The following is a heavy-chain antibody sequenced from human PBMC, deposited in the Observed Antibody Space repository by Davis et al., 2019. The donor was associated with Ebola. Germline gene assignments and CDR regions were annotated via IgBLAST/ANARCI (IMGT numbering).Heavy chain of an antibody. CDR1: GFTLSPYG. J-gene: IGHJ6*02. D-gene: IGHD6-19*01. CDR3: ARWGRVAVAGDFYYGIDV. CDR2: IEYHGRSK. Sequence: PGGSLRLSCAASGFTLSPYGMYWVRQAPGKGLEWVAFIEYHGRSKNCADSVKGRFTISRDNSKNTLYLQMNSLRPEDTAVYYCARWGRVAVAGDFYYGIDVWGQGTTVTISS. V-gene: IGHV3-30*02.